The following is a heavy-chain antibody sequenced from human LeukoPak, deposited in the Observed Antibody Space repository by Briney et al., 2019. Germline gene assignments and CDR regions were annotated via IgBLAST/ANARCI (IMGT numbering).Heavy chain of an antibody. CDR3: ARGVRIAVAGNIDY. V-gene: IGHV3-23*01. D-gene: IGHD6-19*01. J-gene: IGHJ4*02. CDR1: GFTFSSYG. CDR2: IDYSGDSP. Sequence: RPGGSLRLSCAASGFTFSSYGMNWVRQAPGKGLEWVSSIDYSGDSPYYADSVKGRFTISRDNSKNTLYLQMNSLRAEDTAVYYCARGVRIAVAGNIDYWGQGTLVTVSS.